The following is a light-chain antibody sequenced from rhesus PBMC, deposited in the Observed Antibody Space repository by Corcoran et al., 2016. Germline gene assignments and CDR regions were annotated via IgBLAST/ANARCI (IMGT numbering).Light chain of an antibody. V-gene: IGKV3-40*03. J-gene: IGKJ1*01. CDR3: QQYNDLLWA. Sequence: EIVMTQSPATLSLSPGETATLSCRASERVGTYLAWYQQKRGQAPKLLVHSTYFRDLGITARCSGSGARREFTLTSSSLEPEDFGVNHCQQYNDLLWAFGQGTKVEIK. CDR2: STY. CDR1: ERVGTY.